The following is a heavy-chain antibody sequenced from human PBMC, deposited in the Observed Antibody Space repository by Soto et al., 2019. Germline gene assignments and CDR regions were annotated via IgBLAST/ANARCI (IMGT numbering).Heavy chain of an antibody. V-gene: IGHV1-8*01. J-gene: IGHJ4*02. D-gene: IGHD1-26*01. Sequence: ASVKVSCKASGYSFTSLDINWVRQTAGQGLEWMGWMEPSTGRTGYAQKFQGRVTMTRDTSINTAYMELTTLTSDDTAFYYCARGVSAGVGYWGQGTLVTVSS. CDR3: ARGVSAGVGY. CDR1: GYSFTSLD. CDR2: MEPSTGRT.